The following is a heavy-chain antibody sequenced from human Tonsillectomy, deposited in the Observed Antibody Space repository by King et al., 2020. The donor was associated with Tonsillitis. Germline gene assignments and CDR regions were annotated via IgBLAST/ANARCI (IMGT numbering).Heavy chain of an antibody. J-gene: IGHJ6*03. Sequence: VQLVESGAEVKKPGESLKISCKGSRYNFTSYWIGWVRQMPGKGLEWMGIIYPGDSDTRYSPSFQGQVTISADKSISTAYLQWSSLKASDTAMYYCARRNKPRGSTRGFYYYYMDVWGKGTTVTVSS. CDR1: RYNFTSYW. CDR3: ARRNKPRGSTRGFYYYYMDV. CDR2: IYPGDSDT. D-gene: IGHD2-2*01. V-gene: IGHV5-51*01.